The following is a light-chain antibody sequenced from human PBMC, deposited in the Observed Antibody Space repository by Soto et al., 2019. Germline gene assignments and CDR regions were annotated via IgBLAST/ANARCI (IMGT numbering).Light chain of an antibody. CDR3: QQRSNWPLT. J-gene: IGKJ4*01. Sequence: EIVLTQSPATLSLSPGERATLSCRASQSVSSYLAWYQQKPGQAPRLLIYDASNRATGIPARFSGSVSGTDFTLTISSLESEDFEVYYCQQRSNWPLTFGGGTKVEIK. CDR2: DAS. CDR1: QSVSSY. V-gene: IGKV3-11*01.